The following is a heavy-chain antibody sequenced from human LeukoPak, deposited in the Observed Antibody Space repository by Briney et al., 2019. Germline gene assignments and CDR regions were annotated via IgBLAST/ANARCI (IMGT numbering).Heavy chain of an antibody. CDR3: ARGVPTGIDYFDF. D-gene: IGHD1-1*01. J-gene: IGHJ4*02. Sequence: PGGSLRLSRAASGFTFSSYWMSWVRQAPGKGLEWVANIKQDGSEKYYVDSVRGRFTISRDNAENSLYLQMNSLGAEDTAVYYCARGVPTGIDYFDFWGQGTLVTVSS. CDR1: GFTFSSYW. CDR2: IKQDGSEK. V-gene: IGHV3-7*01.